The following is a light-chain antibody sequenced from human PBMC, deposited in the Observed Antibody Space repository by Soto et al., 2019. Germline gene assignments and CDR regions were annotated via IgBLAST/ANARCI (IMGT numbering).Light chain of an antibody. CDR3: GTWDSSLSAEI. CDR1: TSNIGNNY. CDR2: DNN. Sequence: QSVLTQPPSVSAAPGQMVTISCSGSTSNIGNNYVSWYRQVPGTAPKLLIYDNNKRPSGVPDRISGSKSGNSATLGITGPQTGDEADYYCGTWDSSLSAEIFGGETKVTVL. J-gene: IGLJ2*01. V-gene: IGLV1-51*01.